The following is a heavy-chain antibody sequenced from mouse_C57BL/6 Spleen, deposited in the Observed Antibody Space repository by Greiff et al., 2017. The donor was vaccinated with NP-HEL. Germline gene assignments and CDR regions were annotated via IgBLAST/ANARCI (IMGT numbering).Heavy chain of an antibody. D-gene: IGHD2-4*01. Sequence: EVMLVESGGDLVKPGGSLKLSCAASGFTFSSYGMSWVRQTPDKRLEWVATISSGGSYTYYPDSVKGRFTISRDNAKNTLYLQMSSLNSDDTAMYYCARIYYDSLAYWGQGTLVTVSA. CDR2: ISSGGSYT. J-gene: IGHJ3*01. V-gene: IGHV5-6*01. CDR3: ARIYYDSLAY. CDR1: GFTFSSYG.